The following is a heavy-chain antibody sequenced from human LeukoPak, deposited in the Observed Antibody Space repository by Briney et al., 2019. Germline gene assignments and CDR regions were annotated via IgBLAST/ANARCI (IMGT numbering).Heavy chain of an antibody. CDR3: ARDIAVAGTAGPYYYGMDV. CDR1: GYTFTGYY. D-gene: IGHD6-19*01. CDR2: TNPNSGGT. J-gene: IGHJ6*02. V-gene: IGHV1-2*04. Sequence: ASVKVSCKASGYTFTGYYMHWVRQAPGQGLEWMGRTNPNSGGTNYAQKFQGWVTMTRDTSISTAYMELSRLRSDDTAVYYCARDIAVAGTAGPYYYGMDVWGQGTTVTVSS.